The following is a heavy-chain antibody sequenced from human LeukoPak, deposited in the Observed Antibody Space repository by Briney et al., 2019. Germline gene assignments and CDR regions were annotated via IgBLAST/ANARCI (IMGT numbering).Heavy chain of an antibody. Sequence: GASVKVSCKASGGTFSSYAISWVRQAPGQGLEWMGGIIPIFGTANYAQKFQGRVTITTDESTSTAYMELSSLRSEDTAVYHCAREVEMATIGVDAFDIWGQGTMVTVSS. V-gene: IGHV1-69*05. CDR2: IIPIFGTA. CDR1: GGTFSSYA. CDR3: AREVEMATIGVDAFDI. D-gene: IGHD5-24*01. J-gene: IGHJ3*02.